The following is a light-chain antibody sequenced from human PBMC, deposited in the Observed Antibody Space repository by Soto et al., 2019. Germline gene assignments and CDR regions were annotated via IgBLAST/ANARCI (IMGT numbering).Light chain of an antibody. J-gene: IGKJ1*01. Sequence: EMVMTQSPATLSVSPGERVTLSCRASQSVFSKLAWYQQRPGQAPPLLIFDASARAPGIPARFSGSGSGTEFTLTINSLQSEDCGVYFCMQYNKWPLRTFGQGTKVEIK. V-gene: IGKV3-15*01. CDR3: MQYNKWPLRT. CDR2: DAS. CDR1: QSVFSK.